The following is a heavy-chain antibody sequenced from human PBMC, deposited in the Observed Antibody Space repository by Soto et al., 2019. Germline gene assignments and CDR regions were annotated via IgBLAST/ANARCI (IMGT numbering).Heavy chain of an antibody. J-gene: IGHJ4*02. Sequence: EVQLVESGGDLIQPGGSLRISCAASGFTFSTSWMHWVRQAPGEGPAWVSRINSDGTTINYADSVKGRFTISRDNAKNTLYLQKNSLRADDTAVYYCAIAGSYRFDYWGQGTLFTVSS. D-gene: IGHD1-26*01. CDR2: INSDGTTI. V-gene: IGHV3-74*01. CDR1: GFTFSTSW. CDR3: AIAGSYRFDY.